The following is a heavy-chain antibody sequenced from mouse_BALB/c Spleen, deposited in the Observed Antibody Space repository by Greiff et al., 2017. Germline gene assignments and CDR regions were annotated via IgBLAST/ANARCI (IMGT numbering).Heavy chain of an antibody. D-gene: IGHD2-4*01. J-gene: IGHJ2*01. V-gene: IGHV14-1*02. CDR3: ASLWITTDYFDY. CDR2: IDPENGNT. CDR1: GFNIKDYY. Sequence: EVQLQQSGAELVRPGALVKLSCKASGFNIKDYYMHWVKQRPEQGLEWIGWIDPENGNTIYDPKFQGKASITADTSSNTAYLQLSSLTSEDTAVYYCASLWITTDYFDYWGQGTTLTVSS.